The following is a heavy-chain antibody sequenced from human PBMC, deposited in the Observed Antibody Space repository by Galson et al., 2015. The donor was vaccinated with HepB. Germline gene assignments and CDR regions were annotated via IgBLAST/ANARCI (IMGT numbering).Heavy chain of an antibody. Sequence: SVKVSCKASGGTFSSYTISWVRQAPGQGLEWMGRIIPILGIANYAQKFQGRVTITADKSTSTAYMELSSLRSEDTAVYYCAREVISRGLGMVRGVTSYGMDVWGQGTTVTVSS. V-gene: IGHV1-69*04. CDR3: AREVISRGLGMVRGVTSYGMDV. J-gene: IGHJ6*02. CDR2: IIPILGIA. D-gene: IGHD3-10*01. CDR1: GGTFSSYT.